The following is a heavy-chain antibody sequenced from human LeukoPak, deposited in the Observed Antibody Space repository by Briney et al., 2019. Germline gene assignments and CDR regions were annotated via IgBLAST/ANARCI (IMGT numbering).Heavy chain of an antibody. D-gene: IGHD5-12*01. CDR1: GFTFSSYS. J-gene: IGHJ4*02. Sequence: GGSLRLSCAASGFTFSSYSMNWVRQAPGKGLEWVSSISSSSSYIYYADSVKGRFTISRDNAKNSLYLQMNSLRAEDTAVYYCARDDDYSGYDPPGGYWGQGTLVTVSS. V-gene: IGHV3-21*01. CDR3: ARDDDYSGYDPPGGY. CDR2: ISSSSSYI.